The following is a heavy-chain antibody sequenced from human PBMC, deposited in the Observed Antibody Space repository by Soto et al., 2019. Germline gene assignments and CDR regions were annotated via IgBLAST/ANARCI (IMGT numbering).Heavy chain of an antibody. CDR2: MNPNSGNT. CDR3: ARGTIAVAGTADQGGAFDI. CDR1: GYTFTSYD. Sequence: ASVKVSCKASGYTFTSYDINWVRQATGQGLEWMGWMNPNSGNTGYAQKFQGRVTMTRNTSISTAYMELSSLRSEDTAVYYCARGTIAVAGTADQGGAFDIWGQGTMVTVSS. J-gene: IGHJ3*02. V-gene: IGHV1-8*01. D-gene: IGHD6-19*01.